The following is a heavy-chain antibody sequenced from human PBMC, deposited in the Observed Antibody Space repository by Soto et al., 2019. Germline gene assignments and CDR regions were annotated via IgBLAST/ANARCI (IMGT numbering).Heavy chain of an antibody. Sequence: PSETLSLTCTVSGGSISSSSYHWGWIRQPPGKGLEWIGSIYYSGSTYYNPSLKSRVTISVDTSKNQFSLKLSSVTAADTAVYYCAARLTTGWFDPWGQGTLVTVSS. J-gene: IGHJ5*02. V-gene: IGHV4-39*01. CDR1: GGSISSSSYH. CDR2: IYYSGST. D-gene: IGHD4-17*01. CDR3: AARLTTGWFDP.